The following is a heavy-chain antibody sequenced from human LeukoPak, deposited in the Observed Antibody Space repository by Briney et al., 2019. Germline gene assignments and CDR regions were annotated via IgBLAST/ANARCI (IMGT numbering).Heavy chain of an antibody. D-gene: IGHD1-14*01. J-gene: IGHJ3*02. CDR3: AKDADRRAFDI. CDR2: ITAAGNVP. Sequence: GGSLRLSCTASGFTFNSYAMAWVRQAPGQGLEWVSTITAAGNVPWYSDSVRGRFTISRDNSKNTLYLQMNSLRAEDTAVYYCAKDADRRAFDIWGQGTMVTVSS. V-gene: IGHV3-23*01. CDR1: GFTFNSYA.